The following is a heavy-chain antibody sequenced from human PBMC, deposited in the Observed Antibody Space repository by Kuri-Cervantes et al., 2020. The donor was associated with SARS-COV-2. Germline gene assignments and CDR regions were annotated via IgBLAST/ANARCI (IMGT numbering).Heavy chain of an antibody. CDR3: QAQLTFGGVFAQDDY. CDR1: GFTFSSYS. J-gene: IGHJ4*02. CDR2: ISSSSSYI. D-gene: IGHD3-16*02. Sequence: LSLTCAASGFTFSSYSMNWVRQAPGKGLEWVSSISSSSSYIYYADSVKGRFTISRDNAKNSLYLQMNSLRAEDTAVYYCQAQLTFGGVFAQDDYWGQGTLVTVSS. V-gene: IGHV3-21*01.